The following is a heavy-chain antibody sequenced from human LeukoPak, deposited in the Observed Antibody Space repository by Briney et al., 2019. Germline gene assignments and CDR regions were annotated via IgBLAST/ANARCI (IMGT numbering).Heavy chain of an antibody. D-gene: IGHD3-22*01. V-gene: IGHV3-30*03. CDR1: GFTFSSYG. CDR3: ATALPYYYDSSGEPFDY. Sequence: GGSLRLSCAASGFTFSSYGMHCVRQAPGKGLEWVAVISYDGSNKYYADSVKGRFTISRDNSKNTLYLQMNSLRAEDTAVYYCATALPYYYDSSGEPFDYWGQGTLVTVSS. J-gene: IGHJ4*02. CDR2: ISYDGSNK.